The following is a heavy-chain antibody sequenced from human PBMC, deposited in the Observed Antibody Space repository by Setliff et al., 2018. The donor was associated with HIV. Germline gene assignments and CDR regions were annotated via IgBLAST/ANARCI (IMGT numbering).Heavy chain of an antibody. CDR2: ISYSGNP. CDR3: ARHSGVASPNWFDP. J-gene: IGHJ5*02. CDR1: GGSISSGYYY. V-gene: IGHV4-30-4*08. Sequence: SETLSLTCTVSGGSISSGYYYWSWIRQHPGKGLEWIGYISYSGNPFYNPPLQSRVTISVDTSKNQFSLKLGSVTAADTAVYYCARHSGVASPNWFDPWGQGTLVTVSS. D-gene: IGHD3-10*01.